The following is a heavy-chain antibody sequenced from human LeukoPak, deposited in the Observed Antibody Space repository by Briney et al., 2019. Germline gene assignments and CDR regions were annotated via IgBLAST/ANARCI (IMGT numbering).Heavy chain of an antibody. CDR3: AKDESTWSYGGFDY. CDR1: GFTFSSYA. J-gene: IGHJ4*02. D-gene: IGHD6-13*01. Sequence: GGSLRLSCTASGFTFSSYAMTWVRQAPGKGLEWVSVITDTGESTYYADSVKGRFTISRDNSKNTLYLQMNSLKDEDTAVHYCAKDESTWSYGGFDYWGQGTLVTVSS. CDR2: ITDTGEST. V-gene: IGHV3-23*01.